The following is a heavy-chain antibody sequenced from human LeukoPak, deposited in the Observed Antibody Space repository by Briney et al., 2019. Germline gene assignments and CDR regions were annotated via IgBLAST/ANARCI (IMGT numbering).Heavy chain of an antibody. CDR2: MYYSGST. J-gene: IGHJ6*03. D-gene: IGHD3-3*01. CDR1: GGSMSGYY. Sequence: SETLSLTCTVSGGSMSGYYGSWIRLPPGKGLEWIGYMYYSGSTSYNPSLKSRVTMSVDTTKNQFSLKLSSVSAADTAVYYCARDLHDFWSGYHLYYMDVWGKGTTVTVSS. V-gene: IGHV4-59*01. CDR3: ARDLHDFWSGYHLYYMDV.